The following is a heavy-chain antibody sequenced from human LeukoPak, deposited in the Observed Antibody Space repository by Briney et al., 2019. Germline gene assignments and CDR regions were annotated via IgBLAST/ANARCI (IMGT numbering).Heavy chain of an antibody. D-gene: IGHD3-3*01. V-gene: IGHV3-21*01. CDR1: GFTFSSYS. CDR3: ARDHAFSYYYYYMDV. Sequence: GGSLRLSCATSGFTFSSYSMNWVRQAPGKGLEWVSSISSSSNYIYYADSVKGRFTISRDNAKNSLYLQMNSLRAEDTAVYYCARDHAFSYYYYYMDVWGKGTTVTVSS. J-gene: IGHJ6*03. CDR2: ISSSSNYI.